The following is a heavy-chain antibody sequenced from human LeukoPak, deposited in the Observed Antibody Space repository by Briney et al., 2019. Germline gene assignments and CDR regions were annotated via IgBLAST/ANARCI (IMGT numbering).Heavy chain of an antibody. CDR2: IYYSGST. CDR3: ARAEGSGGRGAFDI. D-gene: IGHD2-15*01. J-gene: IGHJ3*02. Sequence: SETLSLTCTVSGGSISSGGYYWSWIRQHPGKGLEWIGYIYYSGSTYYNPSLKSRVTISVDTSKNQFSLKLSSVTAADTAVYYCARAEGSGGRGAFDIWGQGTMVTVSS. CDR1: GGSISSGGYY. V-gene: IGHV4-30-4*08.